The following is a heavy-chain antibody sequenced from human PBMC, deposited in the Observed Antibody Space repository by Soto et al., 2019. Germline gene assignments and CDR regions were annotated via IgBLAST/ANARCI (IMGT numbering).Heavy chain of an antibody. Sequence: QVQLQESGPGLVKPSQTLSLTCTVSGDSISSGGYYWSWIRQHPGKGLEWIGYIYYSGTTYYNPSLESRVSISADTSEYQFSLKVKSVTVADTAVYYCASTYYTGDSGPYDCWGQGTLVTVSS. CDR2: IYYSGTT. D-gene: IGHD1-26*01. CDR1: GDSISSGGYY. V-gene: IGHV4-31*03. J-gene: IGHJ4*02. CDR3: ASTYYTGDSGPYDC.